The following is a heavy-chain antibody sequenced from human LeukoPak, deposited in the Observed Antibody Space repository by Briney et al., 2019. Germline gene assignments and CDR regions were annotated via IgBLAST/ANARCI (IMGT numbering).Heavy chain of an antibody. V-gene: IGHV4-39*07. D-gene: IGHD3-10*01. J-gene: IGHJ3*02. CDR3: ARQPRKLPRGDAFDI. Sequence: PSETLSLTCTVSGGSISSSSYYWGWIRQPPGKGLEWIGSIYYSGSTYYNPSLKSRVTISVDTSKNQFSLKLSSVTAADTAVYYCARQPRKLPRGDAFDIWGQGTMVTVSS. CDR2: IYYSGST. CDR1: GGSISSSSYY.